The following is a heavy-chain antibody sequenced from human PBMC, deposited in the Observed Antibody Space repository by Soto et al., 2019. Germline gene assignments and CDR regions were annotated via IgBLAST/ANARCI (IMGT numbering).Heavy chain of an antibody. Sequence: EVQLVESGGNLVQPGRSLRLSCVASGFAFSSYWMSWVRQAPGKGLEWVANIKQDGSETYYVDSVKGRFTISRDNTKNSLTLQMSSLSADDTAIYFCARDLDWKDVVRVMESPPIQGLGIDNWGQGTLVTVSS. CDR1: GFAFSSYW. CDR2: IKQDGSET. CDR3: ARDLDWKDVVRVMESPPIQGLGIDN. V-gene: IGHV3-7*03. J-gene: IGHJ4*02. D-gene: IGHD1-1*01.